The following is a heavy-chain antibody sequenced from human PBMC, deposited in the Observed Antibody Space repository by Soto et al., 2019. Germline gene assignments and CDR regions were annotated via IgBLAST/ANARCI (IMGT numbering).Heavy chain of an antibody. CDR3: ARERLNYYDDWGMDV. Sequence: QVQLVESGGGVVQPGRSLRLSCAASGFTFSSYGMHWVRQAPGKGLEWVAVIWYDGSNKYYADSVKGRFTISRDNSKNTLYLQMISLRAEDTAVYYCARERLNYYDDWGMDVWGQGTTVTVYS. CDR1: GFTFSSYG. J-gene: IGHJ6*02. CDR2: IWYDGSNK. V-gene: IGHV3-33*01.